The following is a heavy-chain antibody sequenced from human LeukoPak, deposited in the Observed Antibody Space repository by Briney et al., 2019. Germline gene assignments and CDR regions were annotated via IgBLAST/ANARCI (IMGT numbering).Heavy chain of an antibody. CDR2: INPSGST. D-gene: IGHD2-21*02. CDR3: VRGSRVYCGGDCHYY. Sequence: SETLSLTCTVFGGSFSGYYWTSIRQPPDKGREMIGEINPSGSTNYNPSLKTRVTISTDTSKNHFSLNLNSVTAADTGVYYCVRGSRVYCGGDCHYYWGQGTLVTVSS. CDR1: GGSFSGYY. V-gene: IGHV4-34*01. J-gene: IGHJ4*02.